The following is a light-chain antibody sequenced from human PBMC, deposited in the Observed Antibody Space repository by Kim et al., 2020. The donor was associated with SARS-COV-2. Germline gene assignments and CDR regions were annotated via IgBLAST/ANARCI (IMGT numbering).Light chain of an antibody. CDR2: AAS. V-gene: IGKV1-16*01. J-gene: IGKJ3*01. Sequence: ASMGERVTSHSRASQDISHYLAWFQQKPGQAPKPLMRAASNLESGVPSRFSGSGSGTDFTLTISSLQPEDFATYYCQQYDSYPFTFGPGTKVDIK. CDR3: QQYDSYPFT. CDR1: QDISHY.